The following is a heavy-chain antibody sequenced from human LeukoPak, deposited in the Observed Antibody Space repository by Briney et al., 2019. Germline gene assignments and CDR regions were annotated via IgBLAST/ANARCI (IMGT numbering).Heavy chain of an antibody. J-gene: IGHJ4*02. CDR2: IIPISGTA. CDR1: GGTFSSYA. Sequence: GASVKVSCKASGGTFSSYAISWVRQAPGQGLEWMGGIIPISGTANYAQKFQGRVTITADKSTSTAYMELSSLRSEDTAVYYCASTYYYDSSGYVYYFDYWGQGTLVTVSS. CDR3: ASTYYYDSSGYVYYFDY. D-gene: IGHD3-22*01. V-gene: IGHV1-69*06.